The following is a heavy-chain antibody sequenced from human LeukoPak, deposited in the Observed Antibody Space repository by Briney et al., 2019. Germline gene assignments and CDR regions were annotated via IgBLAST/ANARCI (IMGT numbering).Heavy chain of an antibody. J-gene: IGHJ4*02. CDR1: GFTFNNYA. V-gene: IGHV3-23*01. Sequence: PGGSLRLSCAASGFTFNNYAMNWVRQAPGKGLEWVSGISTSGGSTYYADSVKGRFTISRDNSKNTLYLQMNSPRAEDTAVYYCAGGVNYWGQGTLVTVSS. CDR2: ISTSGGST. D-gene: IGHD3-16*01. CDR3: AGGVNY.